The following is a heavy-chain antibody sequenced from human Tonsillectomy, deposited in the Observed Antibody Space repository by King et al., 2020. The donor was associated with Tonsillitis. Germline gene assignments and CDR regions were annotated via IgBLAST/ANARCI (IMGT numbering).Heavy chain of an antibody. J-gene: IGHJ3*02. V-gene: IGHV5-51*01. Sequence: VQLVESGAEVKKPGASLKISCKGSGYSFTNYWIGWVRQMPGKGLEWMGIIYPGDSDTRYSPSFQGQVTISADKSISTAYLQWSSLTASDTAIYYCARSWGSYFYAFDIWGQGTMVTVSS. D-gene: IGHD3-16*01. CDR3: ARSWGSYFYAFDI. CDR1: GYSFTNYW. CDR2: IYPGDSDT.